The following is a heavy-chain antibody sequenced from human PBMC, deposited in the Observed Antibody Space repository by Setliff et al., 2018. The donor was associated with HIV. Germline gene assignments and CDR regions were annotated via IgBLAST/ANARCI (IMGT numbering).Heavy chain of an antibody. CDR2: INPSGGSA. CDR3: ARDGGDGSGYYYADY. Sequence: ASVKVSCKASGYTFTRNQIHWVRQAPGQGLEWIGIINPSGGSAAYAEKFRGRVTMTSDTSTNTVYMELRSLRSEETAVFYCARDGGDGSGYYYADYWGQGTLVTVS. D-gene: IGHD3-22*01. V-gene: IGHV1-46*01. J-gene: IGHJ4*02. CDR1: GYTFTRNQ.